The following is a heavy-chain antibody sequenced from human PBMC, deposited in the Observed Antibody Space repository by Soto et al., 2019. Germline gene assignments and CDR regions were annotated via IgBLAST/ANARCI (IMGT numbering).Heavy chain of an antibody. V-gene: IGHV6-1*01. Sequence: KQSQTLSLTCAISGDSVSSNSAAWNWIRQSPSRGLEWLGRTYYRSKWYNDYAVSVKSRITINPGTSKNQFSLHLNSVTPEDTAVYYCARGWAVGAKDWFDPWGQGTLVTVSS. CDR1: GDSVSSNSAA. J-gene: IGHJ5*02. CDR3: ARGWAVGAKDWFDP. D-gene: IGHD1-26*01. CDR2: TYYRSKWYN.